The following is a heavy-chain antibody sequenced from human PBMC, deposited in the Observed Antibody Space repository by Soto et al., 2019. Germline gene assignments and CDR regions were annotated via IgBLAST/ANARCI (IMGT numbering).Heavy chain of an antibody. V-gene: IGHV4-34*01. CDR2: INHRGST. CDR1: GVSFSGYY. J-gene: IGHJ5*02. CDR3: ATTNWNHSWVDP. Sequence: QVQLQQWGAGLLKSSETLSLTCAVFGVSFSGYYWSWIRQPPGKGLEWIGEINHRGSTNYNPSLKSRVTMSVDTSKNQFSLKLTSMTAADTAVYYCATTNWNHSWVDPWGQGTLVTVSS. D-gene: IGHD1-1*01.